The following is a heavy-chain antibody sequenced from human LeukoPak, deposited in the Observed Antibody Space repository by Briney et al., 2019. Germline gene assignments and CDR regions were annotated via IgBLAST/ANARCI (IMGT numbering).Heavy chain of an antibody. J-gene: IGHJ4*02. V-gene: IGHV3-21*01. CDR3: ARSFYGSGSYQDY. D-gene: IGHD3-10*01. Sequence: GGSLRLFCAASGFTFSSYSMNWVRQAPGKGLEWVSSISSSSSYIYYADSVKGRFTISRDNAKNSLYLQMNSLRAEDTAVYYCARSFYGSGSYQDYWGQGTLVTVSS. CDR1: GFTFSSYS. CDR2: ISSSSSYI.